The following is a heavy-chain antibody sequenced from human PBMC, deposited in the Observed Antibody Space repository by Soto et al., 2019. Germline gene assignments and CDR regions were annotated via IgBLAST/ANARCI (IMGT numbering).Heavy chain of an antibody. J-gene: IGHJ3*02. CDR1: GGSFSGYY. CDR3: ARGRFIRYVDCRKKDDALDI. V-gene: IGHV4-34*01. Sequence: PSETLCLTCAVYGGSFSGYYWSWIRQPPGKGLEWIGEINHSGSTNYNPSLKSRVTISVDTSKNQFSLKLSSVTAADTAVYYCARGRFIRYVDCRKKDDALDIWGQGTMVTVSS. CDR2: INHSGST. D-gene: IGHD3-9*01.